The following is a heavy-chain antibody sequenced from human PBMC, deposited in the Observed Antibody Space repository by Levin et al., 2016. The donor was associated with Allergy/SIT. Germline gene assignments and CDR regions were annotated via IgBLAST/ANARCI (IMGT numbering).Heavy chain of an antibody. V-gene: IGHV3-11*04. Sequence: GGSLRLSCVASGFSISDYYMSWIQQTPGKGPEWISYSTRGDQFVLYRESVKGRFTISRDDARNSLSLQMDNLRLEDTGIYYCVRDMTGTSSHYYFDYWGQGTPVTVSS. J-gene: IGHJ4*02. CDR2: STRGDQFV. CDR3: VRDMTGTSSHYYFDY. CDR1: GFSISDYY. D-gene: IGHD1-20*01.